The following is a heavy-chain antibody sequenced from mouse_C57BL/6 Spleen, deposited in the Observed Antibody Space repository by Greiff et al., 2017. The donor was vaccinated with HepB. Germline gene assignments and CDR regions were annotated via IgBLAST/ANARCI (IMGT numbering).Heavy chain of an antibody. CDR1: GFTFSNYW. CDR3: TSSYGWYFDV. Sequence: EVKVEESGGGLVQPGGSMKLSCVASGFTFSNYWMNWVRQSPEKGLEWVAQIRLKSDNYATHYAESVKGRFTISRDDSKSSVYLQMNNLRAEDTGIYYCTSSYGWYFDVWGTGTTVTVSS. V-gene: IGHV6-3*01. D-gene: IGHD1-1*01. J-gene: IGHJ1*03. CDR2: IRLKSDNYAT.